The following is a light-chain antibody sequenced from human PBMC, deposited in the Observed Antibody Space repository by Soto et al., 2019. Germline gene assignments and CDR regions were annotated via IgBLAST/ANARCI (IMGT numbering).Light chain of an antibody. V-gene: IGKV1-5*03. J-gene: IGKJ1*01. Sequence: DIQMTQSPSTLSASVGDRVTITCRASQSINSWLAWYQQKPGKAPKLLIYKASTLESGVPSRFSGSRSGAEFTLTISSLQPDDFATYYCQQYNDFWTFGQGTKVEIK. CDR1: QSINSW. CDR3: QQYNDFWT. CDR2: KAS.